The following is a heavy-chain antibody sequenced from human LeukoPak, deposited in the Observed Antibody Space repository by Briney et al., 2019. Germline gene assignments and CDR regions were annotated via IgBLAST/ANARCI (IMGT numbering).Heavy chain of an antibody. CDR2: ISYTGTYI. D-gene: IGHD1-26*01. V-gene: IGHV3-21*04. Sequence: GGSLRLSCAASAFSLNAYNMNWVRQAPGKGLEWVSSISYTGTYIYYADSVKGRFTIFRDNAQNSLYLQMNSLRAEDTAIYYCVRDRGTYRPIDYWGQGTLVTVSS. CDR3: VRDRGTYRPIDY. CDR1: AFSLNAYN. J-gene: IGHJ4*02.